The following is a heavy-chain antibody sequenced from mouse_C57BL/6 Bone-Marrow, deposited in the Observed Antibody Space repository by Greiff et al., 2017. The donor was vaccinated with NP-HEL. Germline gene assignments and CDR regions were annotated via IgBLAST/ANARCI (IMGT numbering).Heavy chain of an antibody. CDR1: GYTFTSYG. CDR2: IYPRSGNT. Sequence: QVQLQQSGAELARPGASVKLSCKASGYTFTSYGISWVKQRTGQGLEWIGEIYPRSGNTYYNEKFKGKATLTADKSSSTAYMELRSLTSEDSAVYFCARGYGSSYRAYWGQGTLVTVSA. V-gene: IGHV1-81*01. J-gene: IGHJ3*01. D-gene: IGHD1-1*01. CDR3: ARGYGSSYRAY.